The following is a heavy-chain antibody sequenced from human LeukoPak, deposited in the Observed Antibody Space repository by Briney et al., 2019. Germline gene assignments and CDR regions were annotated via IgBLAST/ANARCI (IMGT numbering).Heavy chain of an antibody. D-gene: IGHD7-27*01. Sequence: GASVKVSCKASGYIFTTYDIGWVRQATGQGLEWMGWLNPNSGNAGYAQKFQGRVTISRNTSISTAYMELSCLRSDDTAIYYCARRKFLGWFDPWGQGTLVTVSS. CDR1: GYIFTTYD. J-gene: IGHJ5*02. CDR3: ARRKFLGWFDP. CDR2: LNPNSGNA. V-gene: IGHV1-8*03.